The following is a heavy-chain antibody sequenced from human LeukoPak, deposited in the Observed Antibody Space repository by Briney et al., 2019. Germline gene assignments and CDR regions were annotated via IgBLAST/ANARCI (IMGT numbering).Heavy chain of an antibody. J-gene: IGHJ1*01. D-gene: IGHD2-2*01. CDR1: GFTFSSYS. Sequence: GGSLRLSCAASGFTFSSYSMNWVRQAPGKGLEWVSYISSSSSTIYYADSVKGRFTISRDNAKNSLYLQMNSLRAEDTAVYYCARDGLRSQFYCSSTSCFEYFQHWGQGTLVTVSS. CDR2: ISSSSSTI. CDR3: ARDGLRSQFYCSSTSCFEYFQH. V-gene: IGHV3-48*01.